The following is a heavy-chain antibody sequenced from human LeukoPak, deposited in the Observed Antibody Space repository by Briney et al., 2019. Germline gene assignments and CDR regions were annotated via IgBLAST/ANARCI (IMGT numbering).Heavy chain of an antibody. J-gene: IGHJ5*01. CDR1: GFTFSTYG. CDR2: IWYDGCNS. CDR3: ARDKNGWYDS. D-gene: IGHD2-8*01. Sequence: GGSLRLSCAASGFTFSTYGMLWIRQAPGKGLEWVAVIWYDGCNSYYADFVKGRITISGDNSRNTLYLQMNSLRAKDTAVYYCARDKNGWYDSWGQGTLVTVSS. V-gene: IGHV3-33*01.